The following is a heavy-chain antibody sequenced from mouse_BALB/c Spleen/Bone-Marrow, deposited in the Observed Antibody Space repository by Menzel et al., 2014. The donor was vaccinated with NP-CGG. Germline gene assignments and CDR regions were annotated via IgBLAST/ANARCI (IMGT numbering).Heavy chain of an antibody. D-gene: IGHD1-1*01. CDR1: GFNIKDTY. CDR2: IDPANGNT. Sequence: EVQLVESGAELVKPGASVKLSCTASGFNIKDTYMHWVKQRPEQGLEWIGRIDPANGNTKYDPKFQGKATITADTSSNTAYLQLSSLTSEDTAVYYCAMYYYGSSLFAYWGRGTLVTVSA. J-gene: IGHJ3*01. CDR3: AMYYYGSSLFAY. V-gene: IGHV14-3*02.